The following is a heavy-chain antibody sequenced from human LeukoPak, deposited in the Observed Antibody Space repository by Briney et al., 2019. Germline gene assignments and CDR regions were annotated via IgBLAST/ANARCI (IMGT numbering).Heavy chain of an antibody. J-gene: IGHJ6*03. Sequence: ASVKVSCKASGYTFTSYGISWVRQAPGQGLEWMGWISAYNGNTNYAQKLQGRVTMTTDTSTSTAYMELRSLRSDDTAVYYCARDRQGYYYYYMDVWGQGTLVTVSS. V-gene: IGHV1-18*01. CDR1: GYTFTSYG. D-gene: IGHD6-6*01. CDR3: ARDRQGYYYYYMDV. CDR2: ISAYNGNT.